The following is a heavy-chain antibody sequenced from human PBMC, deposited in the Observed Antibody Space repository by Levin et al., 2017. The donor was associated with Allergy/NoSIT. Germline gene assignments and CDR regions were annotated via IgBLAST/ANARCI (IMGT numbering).Heavy chain of an antibody. Sequence: GGSLRLSCVASGFSFSNYAMTWVRQAPGKGLEWVSSISGNGGTTSYADSVKGRFTFSRDNSKDTLYLQMNYLRADETAVYYWGRDPNGDYVGAFCFDPWGQGTLVTVSS. D-gene: IGHD4-17*01. J-gene: IGHJ5*02. CDR1: GFSFSNYA. V-gene: IGHV3-23*01. CDR2: ISGNGGTT. CDR3: GRDPNGDYVGAFCFDP.